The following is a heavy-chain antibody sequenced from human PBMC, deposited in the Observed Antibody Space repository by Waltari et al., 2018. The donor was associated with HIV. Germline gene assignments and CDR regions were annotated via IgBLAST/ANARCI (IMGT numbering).Heavy chain of an antibody. CDR3: ARDIGVQNFDAFDI. J-gene: IGHJ3*02. CDR2: SIPIFGTA. Sequence: QVQLVQSGAEVKKPGSSVKVSCKASGGTFSSYAISWVRQAPGQGLEWMGGSIPIFGTANDAQKFQGRVTITADESTSTAYMELSSLRSEDTAVYYCARDIGVQNFDAFDIWGQGTMVTVSS. D-gene: IGHD2-21*01. CDR1: GGTFSSYA. V-gene: IGHV1-69*01.